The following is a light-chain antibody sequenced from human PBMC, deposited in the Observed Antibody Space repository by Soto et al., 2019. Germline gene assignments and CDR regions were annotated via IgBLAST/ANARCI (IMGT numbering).Light chain of an antibody. CDR1: QSISSY. CDR3: QQYHYWWT. CDR2: AAS. Sequence: DIQMTQSPSSLSASVGDRVTITCRASQSISSYLNWYQQKPGKAPKLLIYAASSLQSGVPSRLSGSGSGTEFTLTISSLQSEDFAVYYCQQYHYWWTFGQGTKVDIK. J-gene: IGKJ1*01. V-gene: IGKV1-39*01.